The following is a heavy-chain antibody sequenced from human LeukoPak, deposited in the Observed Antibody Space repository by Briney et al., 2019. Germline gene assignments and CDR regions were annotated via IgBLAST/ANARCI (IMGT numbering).Heavy chain of an antibody. Sequence: ASVKVSCKASGYTFTGYYMHWVRQAPGQGLEWMGWINPNSGGTNYAQKFQGRVTMTRDTSISTAYMELSRLRSDDTAVYYCAISSSWYRGFDYWGQGTLVTVSS. CDR1: GYTFTGYY. V-gene: IGHV1-2*02. CDR3: AISSSWYRGFDY. D-gene: IGHD6-13*01. J-gene: IGHJ4*02. CDR2: INPNSGGT.